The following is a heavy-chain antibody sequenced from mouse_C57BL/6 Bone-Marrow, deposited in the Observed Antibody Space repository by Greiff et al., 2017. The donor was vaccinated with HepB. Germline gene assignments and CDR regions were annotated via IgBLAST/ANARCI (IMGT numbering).Heavy chain of an antibody. CDR1: GFTFSDFY. CDR3: ARDGGYGSSSWFAY. J-gene: IGHJ3*01. V-gene: IGHV7-1*01. Sequence: EVKLMESGGGLVQSGRSLRLSCATSGFTFSDFYMEWVRQAPGKGLEWIAASRNKANDYTTEYSASVKGRFIVSRDTSQSILYLQMNALSAEDTAIYYCARDGGYGSSSWFAYWGQGTLVTVSA. CDR2: SRNKANDYTT. D-gene: IGHD1-1*01.